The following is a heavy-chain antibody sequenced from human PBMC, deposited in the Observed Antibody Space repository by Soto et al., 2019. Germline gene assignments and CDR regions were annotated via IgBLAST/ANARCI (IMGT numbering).Heavy chain of an antibody. Sequence: QLQLQESGPGLVKPSETLSLTCTVSAGSISSSSYYWGWIRQPPGKGLEWIGSIYYSGSTYYNPSLKSRVTISVDTSKNQFSLNLSSVTAADTAVYYRARRGNAGYDTRGYCFDYWGQGTLVTVSS. CDR3: ARRGNAGYDTRGYCFDY. CDR2: IYYSGST. D-gene: IGHD5-12*01. V-gene: IGHV4-39*01. CDR1: AGSISSSSYY. J-gene: IGHJ4*02.